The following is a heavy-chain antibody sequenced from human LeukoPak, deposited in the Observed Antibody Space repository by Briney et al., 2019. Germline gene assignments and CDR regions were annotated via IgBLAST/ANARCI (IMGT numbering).Heavy chain of an antibody. J-gene: IGHJ4*02. D-gene: IGHD6-19*01. CDR1: GFTFSSYG. CDR3: AKVGSGWYGVDY. Sequence: GGSLRLSCAASGFTFSSYGMHWVRQAPGKGLEWVSAISGSGGSTYYADSVKGRFTISRDNSKNTLYLQMNSLRSEDTAVYYCAKVGSGWYGVDYWGQGTLVTVSS. V-gene: IGHV3-23*01. CDR2: ISGSGGST.